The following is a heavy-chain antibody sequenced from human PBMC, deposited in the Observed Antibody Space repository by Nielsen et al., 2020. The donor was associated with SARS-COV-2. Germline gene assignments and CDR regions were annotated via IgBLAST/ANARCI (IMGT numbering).Heavy chain of an antibody. D-gene: IGHD6-13*01. J-gene: IGHJ3*02. CDR3: TRVNPSSGSWFDAFDI. CDR2: MKNKDNEYAT. V-gene: IGHV3-73*01. CDR1: GFTFSVCS. Sequence: GESLKISCAASGFTFSVCSINWVRQGSGKGLGWLGSMKNKDNEYATTNGASVKGRFKISRDDSKNTAYLQMNSLKTEDSALYFCTRVNPSSGSWFDAFDIWGQGTMVTVSS.